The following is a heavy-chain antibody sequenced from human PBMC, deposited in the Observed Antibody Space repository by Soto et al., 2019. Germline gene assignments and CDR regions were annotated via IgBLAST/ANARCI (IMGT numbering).Heavy chain of an antibody. J-gene: IGHJ3*02. CDR1: GGSISSGGYY. Sequence: SETLSLTCTVSGGSISSGGYYWSWIRQHPGKGLEWIGYIYYSVSTYYNPSLKSRVTISVDTSKNQFSLKLSSVTAADTAVYYCAREPYSSSWRAAFDIWGQGTMVTVSS. D-gene: IGHD6-13*01. CDR2: IYYSVST. V-gene: IGHV4-31*02. CDR3: AREPYSSSWRAAFDI.